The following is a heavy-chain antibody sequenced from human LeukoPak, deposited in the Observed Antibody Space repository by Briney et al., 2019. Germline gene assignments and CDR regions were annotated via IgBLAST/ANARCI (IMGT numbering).Heavy chain of an antibody. Sequence: PSETPSLTCTVSGYSISSGYYWSWIRQPPGKGLEWIGEINHSGSTNYNPSLKSRVTISVDTSKNQFSLKLSSVTAADTAVYYCARRVTVGPYYYYMDVWGKGTTVTISS. CDR1: GYSISSGYY. D-gene: IGHD4-23*01. J-gene: IGHJ6*03. V-gene: IGHV4-38-2*02. CDR3: ARRVTVGPYYYYMDV. CDR2: INHSGST.